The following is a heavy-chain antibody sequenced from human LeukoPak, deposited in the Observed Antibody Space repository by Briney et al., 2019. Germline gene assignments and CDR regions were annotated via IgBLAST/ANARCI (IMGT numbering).Heavy chain of an antibody. V-gene: IGHV3-21*01. CDR1: GFSFSTYR. J-gene: IGHJ3*02. CDR2: ISSSSGYI. D-gene: IGHD3-10*01. Sequence: GGSLRLSCAASGFSFSTYRMNWVRQAPGKGLEWVSSISSSSGYIYYADSLKGRFTISRDNAKNSLYLQMNSLRDEDTAVYYCARDYGYAFDIWGQGTMVTVSS. CDR3: ARDYGYAFDI.